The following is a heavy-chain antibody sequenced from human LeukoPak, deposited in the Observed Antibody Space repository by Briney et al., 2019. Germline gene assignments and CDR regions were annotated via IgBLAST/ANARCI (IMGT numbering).Heavy chain of an antibody. J-gene: IGHJ6*03. CDR2: ISSSSSTI. CDR3: YGDERFVPDYYYYMDV. CDR1: GFTFSSYT. D-gene: IGHD4-17*01. Sequence: GGSLRLSCAASGFTFSSYTMNWVRQAPGKGLEWVSYISSSSSTIYFADSAKGRFTISRDNAKNSLYLQMNSLRAEDTAAYYCYGDERFVPDYYYYMDVWGKGTTVTVSS. V-gene: IGHV3-48*01.